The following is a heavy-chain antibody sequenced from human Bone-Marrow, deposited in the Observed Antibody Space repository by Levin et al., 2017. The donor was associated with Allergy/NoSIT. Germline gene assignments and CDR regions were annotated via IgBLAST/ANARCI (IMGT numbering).Heavy chain of an antibody. CDR1: GFSLSTSGVG. J-gene: IGHJ5*02. CDR2: IYWNDDK. V-gene: IGHV2-5*01. D-gene: IGHD3-10*01. CDR3: AHSRYPGLLLWDRSPWFDP. Sequence: SGPTLVKPTQTLTLTCTFSGFSLSTSGVGVGWIRQPPGKALEWLALIYWNDDKRYSPSLKSRLTITKDTSKNQVVLTMTNMDPVDTATYYCAHSRYPGLLLWDRSPWFDPWGQGTLVTVSS.